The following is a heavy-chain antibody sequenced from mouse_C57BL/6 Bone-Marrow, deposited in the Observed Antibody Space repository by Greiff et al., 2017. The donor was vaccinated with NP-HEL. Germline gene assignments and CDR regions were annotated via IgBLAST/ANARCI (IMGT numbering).Heavy chain of an antibody. V-gene: IGHV1-81*01. CDR1: GYTFTSYG. D-gene: IGHD4-1*01. Sequence: VKVVESGAELARPGASVKLSCKASGYTFTSYGISWVKQRTGQGLEWIGEIYPRSGNTYYNEKFKGKATLTADKSSSTAYMELRSLTSEDSAVYFCARRTNWDRFDYWGQGTTLTVSS. CDR3: ARRTNWDRFDY. CDR2: IYPRSGNT. J-gene: IGHJ2*01.